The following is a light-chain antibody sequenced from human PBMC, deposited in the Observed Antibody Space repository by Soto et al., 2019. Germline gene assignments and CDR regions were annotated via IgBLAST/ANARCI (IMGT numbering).Light chain of an antibody. CDR1: QSVDIY. Sequence: ETVLTQSPATLSLSPGDRATLSCRASQSVDIYLAWYQQKPGQAPRLLIYDASNRATGIPARFSGSGSGTDFTLTISSREPEDFAVYYCQQRRNWPPITFGQGTRLEIK. CDR2: DAS. J-gene: IGKJ5*01. CDR3: QQRRNWPPIT. V-gene: IGKV3-11*01.